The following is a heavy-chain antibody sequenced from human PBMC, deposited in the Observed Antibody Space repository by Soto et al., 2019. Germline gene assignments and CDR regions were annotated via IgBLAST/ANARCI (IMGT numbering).Heavy chain of an antibody. J-gene: IGHJ6*02. Sequence: QVQLQESGPGLVKPSQTLSLTCSVSGGSISSHRHYWSWIGQHPGKGLEWIGYIYYSGSTYSNPSLKSRITMSVDTSKSQFSLMLSSVTAADTAVYYCARTVCSSATCYGVYYFGMDVWGQGTTVSVSS. CDR3: ARTVCSSATCYGVYYFGMDV. D-gene: IGHD2-2*01. CDR2: IYYSGST. CDR1: GGSISSHRHY. V-gene: IGHV4-31*03.